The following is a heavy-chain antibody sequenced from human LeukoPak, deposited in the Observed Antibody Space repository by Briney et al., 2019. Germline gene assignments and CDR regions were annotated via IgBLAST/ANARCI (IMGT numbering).Heavy chain of an antibody. CDR2: IYSGGST. CDR1: GFTVSSNY. J-gene: IGHJ4*02. CDR3: ARERRYYGSGSYHTDY. Sequence: GGSLRLSCAASGFTVSSNYMSWVRQAPGKGLEWVSVIYSGGSTYYADSVKGRFTISRDNSKNTLYLQMNSLRAEDTAVYYCARERRYYGSGSYHTDYWGQGTLVTVSS. D-gene: IGHD3-10*01. V-gene: IGHV3-66*01.